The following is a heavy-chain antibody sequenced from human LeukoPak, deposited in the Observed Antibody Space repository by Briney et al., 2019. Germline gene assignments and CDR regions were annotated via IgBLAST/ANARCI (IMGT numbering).Heavy chain of an antibody. Sequence: SETLSLTCTVSGGSISSSSYYWGWIRQPPGKGLEWIGSIYYSGSTYYNPSLKSRVTISVDTSKNQFSLKLSSVTAADTAVYYCARQYSTVTTFCAFSYYYYYGMDVWGQGTTVTLSS. V-gene: IGHV4-39*01. J-gene: IGHJ6*02. CDR2: IYYSGST. CDR3: ARQYSTVTTFCAFSYYYYYGMDV. CDR1: GGSISSSSYY. D-gene: IGHD4-17*01.